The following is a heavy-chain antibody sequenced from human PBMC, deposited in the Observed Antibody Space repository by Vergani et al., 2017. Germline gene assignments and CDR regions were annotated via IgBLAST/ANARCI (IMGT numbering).Heavy chain of an antibody. D-gene: IGHD6-13*01. J-gene: IGHJ4*02. CDR3: TARGYSSSWYVY. Sequence: QLQLQESGPGLVKPSETLSLTCTVSGGSISSSSYYWGWIRQPPGKGLEWIGSIYYSGSTYYNPSLKGRVTISVDTSKNQFSLKLSSVTAADTAVYYCTARGYSSSWYVYWGQGTLVTVSS. CDR1: GGSISSSSYY. CDR2: IYYSGST. V-gene: IGHV4-39*07.